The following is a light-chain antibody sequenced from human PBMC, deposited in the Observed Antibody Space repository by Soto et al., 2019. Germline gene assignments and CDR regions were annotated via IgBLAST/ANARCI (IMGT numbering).Light chain of an antibody. CDR3: QQYNDWPLM. Sequence: EIVMTQSPVTLSVSPGERATLSCRASQSVSSNLAWYQQKPGQAPSLLIYGAFTRATGIPARFSGTGSGTEFTLTISSLQSEDFALYYCQQYNDWPLMFGQGTKVDI. CDR2: GAF. V-gene: IGKV3-15*01. J-gene: IGKJ1*01. CDR1: QSVSSN.